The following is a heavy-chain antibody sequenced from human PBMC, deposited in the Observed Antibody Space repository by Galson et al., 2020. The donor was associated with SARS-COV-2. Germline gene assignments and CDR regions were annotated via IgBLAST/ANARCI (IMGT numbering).Heavy chain of an antibody. J-gene: IGHJ2*01. CDR1: GGSISSSNW. CDR3: ARGLEWRIQLWLGSETHWYFDL. D-gene: IGHD5-18*01. CDR2: IYHSGST. Sequence: SQTLSLTCAVSGGSISSSNWWSWVRQPPGKGLEWIGEIYHSGSTNYNPSLKSRVTISVDKSKNQFSLKLSSVTAADTAVYYCARGLEWRIQLWLGSETHWYFDLWGRGTLVTVSS. V-gene: IGHV4-4*02.